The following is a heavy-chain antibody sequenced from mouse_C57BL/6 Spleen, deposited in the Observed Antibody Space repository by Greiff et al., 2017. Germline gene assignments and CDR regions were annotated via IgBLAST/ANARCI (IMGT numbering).Heavy chain of an antibody. CDR3: ARQRVITTGNYFDY. J-gene: IGHJ2*01. V-gene: IGHV1-55*01. CDR1: GYTFTSYW. Sequence: QVQLQQPGAELVKPGASVKMSCKASGYTFTSYWITWVKQRPGQGLEWIGDIYPGSGSTNYNEKFKSKATLTVDTSSSTAYMQLSSLTSEDSAVYYCARQRVITTGNYFDYWGQGTTLTVSS. CDR2: IYPGSGST. D-gene: IGHD1-1*01.